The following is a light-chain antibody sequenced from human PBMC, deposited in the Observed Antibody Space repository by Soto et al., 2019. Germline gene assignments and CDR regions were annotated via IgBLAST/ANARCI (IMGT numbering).Light chain of an antibody. J-gene: IGKJ1*01. V-gene: IGKV3-15*01. CDR3: QQYNTRPRT. CDR1: PVIRDY. CDR2: GAS. Sequence: EIVMTQSPATLSVSPGESTTLSCRASPVIRDYVAWFQQRPGQAPRLLIYGASTRATAIPARFSGSGSGTEFTLSISSLESEDFAVYFCQQYNTRPRTFGQGTKLEIK.